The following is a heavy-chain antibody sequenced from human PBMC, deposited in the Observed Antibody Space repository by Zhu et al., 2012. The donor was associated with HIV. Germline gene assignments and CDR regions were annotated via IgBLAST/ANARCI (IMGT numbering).Heavy chain of an antibody. CDR1: GGSISSYY. J-gene: IGHJ4*02. Sequence: QVQLQESGPGLVKPSETLSLTCTVSGGSISSYYWSWIRQPAGKGLEWIGRINTSGSTNYNPSLKGRVTMSVDSSENQFSLKLNPVTAADTAVYYCARLYGSGSFDNWGQGTLVTVSS. CDR3: ARLYGSGSFDN. D-gene: IGHD3-10*01. CDR2: INTSGST. V-gene: IGHV4-4*07.